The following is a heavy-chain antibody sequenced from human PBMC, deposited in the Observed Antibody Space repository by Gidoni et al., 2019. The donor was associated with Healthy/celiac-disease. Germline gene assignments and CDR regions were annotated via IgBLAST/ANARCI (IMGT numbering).Heavy chain of an antibody. CDR3: ARGRKKKYYYDSSGSYFDL. V-gene: IGHV4-34*01. J-gene: IGHJ2*01. Sequence: QVQLQQWGAGLLKPSEPLSLTCAVYVGSFSGYYWSWIRQPPGKGLEWIGEINHSGSTNYNPSVKSRGTISVDTSKNQFSLKLSSVTAADTAVYDCARGRKKKYYYDSSGSYFDLWGRGTLVTVSS. D-gene: IGHD3-22*01. CDR1: VGSFSGYY. CDR2: INHSGST.